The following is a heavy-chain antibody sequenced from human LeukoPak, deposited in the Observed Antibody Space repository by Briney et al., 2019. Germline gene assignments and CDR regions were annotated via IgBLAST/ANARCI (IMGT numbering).Heavy chain of an antibody. Sequence: GGSLRLSCAASGFTFSSYAMSWVRQAPAKGLEGVSAISGSGGSTYYADSVKGRFTISRDNSKNTLYLQMNSLRAEDTAVYYCAKAVGGYCSGGSCYLFDYWGQGTLVTVSS. CDR1: GFTFSSYA. V-gene: IGHV3-23*01. CDR3: AKAVGGYCSGGSCYLFDY. J-gene: IGHJ4*02. CDR2: ISGSGGST. D-gene: IGHD2-15*01.